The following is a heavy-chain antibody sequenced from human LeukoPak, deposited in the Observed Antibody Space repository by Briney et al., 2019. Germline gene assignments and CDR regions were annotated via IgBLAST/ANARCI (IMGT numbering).Heavy chain of an antibody. CDR1: GFIFSNYG. V-gene: IGHV3-30*18. CDR3: AKEGTPQVSTWYDL. Sequence: PGRSLRLSCAASGFIFSNYGMHWVRQAPGKGLEWVAVISYEGGTQHYADSVKGRFIISRDNPRNTLYLQMNILRTEDTAVYYCAKEGTPQVSTWYDLWGQGTQVIVSS. J-gene: IGHJ5*02. CDR2: ISYEGGTQ. D-gene: IGHD3-10*01.